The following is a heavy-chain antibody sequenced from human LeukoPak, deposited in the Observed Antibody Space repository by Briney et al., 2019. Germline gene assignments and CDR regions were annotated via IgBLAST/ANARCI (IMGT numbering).Heavy chain of an antibody. CDR2: ISGSGGST. V-gene: IGHV3-23*01. CDR1: GFTFSSYA. CDR3: AKVGQKWIYSWFDP. D-gene: IGHD5-12*01. Sequence: GGSLRLSCAASGFTFSSYAMSWVRQAPGKGLGWVSAISGSGGSTYYADSVKGRFTIYRDNSKNTLYLQMNSLRAEDTAVYYCAKVGQKWIYSWFDPWGQGTLVTVSS. J-gene: IGHJ5*02.